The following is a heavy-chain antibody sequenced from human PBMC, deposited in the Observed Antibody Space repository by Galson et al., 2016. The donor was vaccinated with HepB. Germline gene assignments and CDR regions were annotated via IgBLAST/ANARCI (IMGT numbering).Heavy chain of an antibody. CDR1: GFTFEDFV. J-gene: IGHJ4*02. Sequence: SLRLSCAASGFTFEDFVLHWVRQAPGKGLEWLALISWDGSATFYGDSVNGRFTISRDNRQNSLYLQMNSLRSEYTAFYFCAKATGADYFFEHWGQGTLVTVSS. CDR3: AKATGADYFFEH. CDR2: ISWDGSAT. D-gene: IGHD4/OR15-4a*01. V-gene: IGHV3-43D*03.